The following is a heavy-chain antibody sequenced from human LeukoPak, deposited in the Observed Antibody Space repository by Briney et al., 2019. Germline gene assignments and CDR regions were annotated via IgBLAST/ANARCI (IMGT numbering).Heavy chain of an antibody. V-gene: IGHV4-30-2*01. CDR2: MYHSGSS. Sequence: AETLSLTCALSGGSISSGGYPWSWIRQPPGKGVEWFGYMYHSGSSYYNPSLKSRVTISVDRSKIQFSLKLSSVTAADTAVYYCARSQSGAVAGEGDAFDIWGQGTMVTVST. CDR1: GGSISSGGYP. J-gene: IGHJ3*02. D-gene: IGHD6-19*01. CDR3: ARSQSGAVAGEGDAFDI.